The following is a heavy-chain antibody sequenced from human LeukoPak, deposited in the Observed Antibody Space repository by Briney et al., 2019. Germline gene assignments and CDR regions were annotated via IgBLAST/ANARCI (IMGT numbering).Heavy chain of an antibody. J-gene: IGHJ6*03. CDR1: GYSFTSYW. CDR3: ARRSDPVVVPAAIDYYYCMDV. Sequence: GESLKISCKGSGYSFTSYWIGWVRQMPGKGLEWMGIIYPGDSDTRYSPSFQGQVTISADKSISTAYLQWSSLKASDTAMYYCARRSDPVVVPAAIDYYYCMDVWGKGTTVTVSS. V-gene: IGHV5-51*01. D-gene: IGHD2-2*02. CDR2: IYPGDSDT.